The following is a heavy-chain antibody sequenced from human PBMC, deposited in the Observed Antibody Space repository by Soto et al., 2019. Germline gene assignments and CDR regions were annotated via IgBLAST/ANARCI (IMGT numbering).Heavy chain of an antibody. CDR1: GGSISSYY. D-gene: IGHD3-10*01. CDR3: ARHRVYYGSGP. V-gene: IGHV4-59*08. J-gene: IGHJ5*02. Sequence: SETLSLTCTVSGGSISSYYWSWIRQPPGKGLEWIGYIYYSGSTNYNPSLKSRVTISVDTSKNQFSLKPSSVTAADTAVYYCARHRVYYGSGPWGQGTLVTVSS. CDR2: IYYSGST.